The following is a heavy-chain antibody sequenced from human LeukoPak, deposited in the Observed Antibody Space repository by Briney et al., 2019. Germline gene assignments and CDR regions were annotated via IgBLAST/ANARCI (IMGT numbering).Heavy chain of an antibody. D-gene: IGHD5-12*01. V-gene: IGHV3-23*01. CDR2: ISGSGGST. Sequence: GGSLRLSCAASGFTFSSYAMSWVRQAPGKGLEWVSAISGSGGSTYYADSVKGRFTISRDNYKNTLYLQMNSLRAEETAVYYCAKVRPSGYDYYFDYWGQGTLVTVSS. J-gene: IGHJ4*02. CDR3: AKVRPSGYDYYFDY. CDR1: GFTFSSYA.